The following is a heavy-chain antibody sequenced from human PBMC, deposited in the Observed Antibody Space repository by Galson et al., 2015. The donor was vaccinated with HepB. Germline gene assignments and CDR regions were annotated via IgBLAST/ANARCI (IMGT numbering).Heavy chain of an antibody. D-gene: IGHD2-15*01. CDR1: GFTFTSSA. Sequence: SVKVSCKASGFTFTSSAVQWVRQARGQRLEWIGWIVVGSGNTNYAQKFQERVTITRDMSTSTAYMELSSLRSEDTAVYYCAAGLSDFGCSGGSCRYYYYYGMDVWGQGTTVTVSS. CDR2: IVVGSGNT. V-gene: IGHV1-58*01. CDR3: AAGLSDFGCSGGSCRYYYYYGMDV. J-gene: IGHJ6*02.